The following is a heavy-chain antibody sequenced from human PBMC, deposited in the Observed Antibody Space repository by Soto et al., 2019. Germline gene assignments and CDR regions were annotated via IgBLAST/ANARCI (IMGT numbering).Heavy chain of an antibody. D-gene: IGHD3-22*01. V-gene: IGHV3-7*01. CDR2: INQDGSEK. Sequence: GGSLRLSCAASGFTFSNYWMSWVRQAPGKGLEWVANINQDGSEKNYVDSVKGRFTMSRDNAKKLLFVQMDSLRAEDTAVYYCARGTNFDDDSGYFDYWGQGTLVTVSS. CDR1: GFTFSNYW. CDR3: ARGTNFDDDSGYFDY. J-gene: IGHJ4*02.